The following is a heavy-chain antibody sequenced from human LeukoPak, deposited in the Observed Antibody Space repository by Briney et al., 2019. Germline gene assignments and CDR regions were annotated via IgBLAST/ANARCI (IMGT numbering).Heavy chain of an antibody. D-gene: IGHD6-25*01. Sequence: SETLSLTCTVSGGSISSGGYYWSWIRQHPGKGLEWIGYIYYSGSTYYNPSLKSRVTISVDTSKNQFSLKLSSVTAADTAVYYCARDRRSGPFDPWGQGTLVTVSS. J-gene: IGHJ5*02. CDR3: ARDRRSGPFDP. CDR1: GGSISSGGYY. V-gene: IGHV4-31*03. CDR2: IYYSGST.